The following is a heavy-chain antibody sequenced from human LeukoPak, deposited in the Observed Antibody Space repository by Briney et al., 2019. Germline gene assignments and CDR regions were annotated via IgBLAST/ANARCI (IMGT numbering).Heavy chain of an antibody. Sequence: ASVKVSCKASGYTFTSYDINWVRQATGQGLEWMGWMKPNSGNTGYAQKFQGRVTITRNTSISTAYMELSSLRSEDTAVYYCARWGSCSSTSCYRSADAFDIWGQGTMVTVSS. CDR1: GYTFTSYD. CDR3: ARWGSCSSTSCYRSADAFDI. CDR2: MKPNSGNT. D-gene: IGHD2-2*01. V-gene: IGHV1-8*03. J-gene: IGHJ3*02.